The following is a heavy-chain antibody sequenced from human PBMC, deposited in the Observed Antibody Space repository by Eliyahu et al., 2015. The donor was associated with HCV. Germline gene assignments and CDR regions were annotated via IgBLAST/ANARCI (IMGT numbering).Heavy chain of an antibody. CDR2: FDPGDGET. CDR1: GYTLTELS. J-gene: IGHJ6*02. D-gene: IGHD4-17*01. CDR3: ATGRGSTVTTGLPYYYYGMDV. V-gene: IGHV1-24*01. Sequence: QVQLVQSGAEVKKPGASVKVSCKVSGYTLTELSMHWVQRAPGKGLEWMGGFDPGDGETIYAQKFQGRVTMTEDTSTDTAYMELSSLRSEDTAVYYCATGRGSTVTTGLPYYYYGMDVWGQGTTVTVSS.